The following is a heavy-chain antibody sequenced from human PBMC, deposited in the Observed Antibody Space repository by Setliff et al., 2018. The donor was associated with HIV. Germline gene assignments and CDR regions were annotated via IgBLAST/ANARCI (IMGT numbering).Heavy chain of an antibody. CDR2: IKSKTDGGTT. CDR3: TTARLQLWSEYFQH. V-gene: IGHV3-15*01. Sequence: KPGGSLRLSCAASGFTFTNAWMSWVRQAPGKGLEWVGRIKSKTDGGTTDFAAPVKGRFTISRDDSKNTLYLQMNSLKTEDTAIYYCTTARLQLWSEYFQHWGQGNLVTVSS. J-gene: IGHJ1*01. CDR1: GFTFTNAW. D-gene: IGHD5-18*01.